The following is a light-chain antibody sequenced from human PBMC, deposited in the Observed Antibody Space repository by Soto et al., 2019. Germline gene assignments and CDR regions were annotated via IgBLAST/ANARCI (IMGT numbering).Light chain of an antibody. J-gene: IGLJ2*01. CDR3: SSYTSLTTSYVL. V-gene: IGLV2-14*03. CDR1: SSDVGGYKF. Sequence: QSALTQPASVSGSPGQSITISCTGTSSDVGGYKFVSWYQQHPGKVPKLLIYDVSNRPSGVSSRFPGSKSGNTASLTISALQADDEADYFCSSYTSLTTSYVLFGGGTKLTVL. CDR2: DVS.